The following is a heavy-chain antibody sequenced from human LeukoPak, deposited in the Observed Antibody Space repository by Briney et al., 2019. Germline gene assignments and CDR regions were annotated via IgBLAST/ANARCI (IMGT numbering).Heavy chain of an antibody. V-gene: IGHV4-34*01. CDR1: GGSFSGYY. Sequence: SETLSLTCAVYGGSFSGYYWSWIRQPPGKGLEWIGEINHSGSTNYNPSLKSRVTISVDTSKNQFSLKLSSVTAADTAVYYCARPTSDASLDYWGQGTLVTVSS. D-gene: IGHD2-2*01. CDR3: ARPTSDASLDY. CDR2: INHSGST. J-gene: IGHJ4*02.